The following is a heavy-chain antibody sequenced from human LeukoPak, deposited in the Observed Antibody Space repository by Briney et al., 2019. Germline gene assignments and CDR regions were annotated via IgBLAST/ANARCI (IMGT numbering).Heavy chain of an antibody. J-gene: IGHJ4*02. CDR1: GGTFSSNG. V-gene: IGHV1-69*13. D-gene: IGHD1-7*01. CDR2: IIPMFGTA. Sequence: GASVNVSCRASGGTFSSNGISWVRQAPGQGLEWMGGIIPMFGTANYAQKFQGRVTITADESTSTAYMELSSLRSEDTAFYYCARDSRGRELNFDYWGQGTLVTVSS. CDR3: ARDSRGRELNFDY.